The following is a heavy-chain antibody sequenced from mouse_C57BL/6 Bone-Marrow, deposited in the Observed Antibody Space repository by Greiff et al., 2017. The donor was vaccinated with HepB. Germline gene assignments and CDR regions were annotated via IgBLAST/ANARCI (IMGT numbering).Heavy chain of an antibody. Sequence: EVQGVESGAELVRPGASVKLSCTASGFNIKDDYMHWVKQRPEQGLEWIGWIDPENGDTEYASKFQGKATITADTSSNTAYLQLSSLTSDDTAVYSCTTSPNLLLYAMDYWGQGTSVTVSS. D-gene: IGHD1-1*01. CDR2: IDPENGDT. J-gene: IGHJ4*01. CDR3: TTSPNLLLYAMDY. V-gene: IGHV14-4*01. CDR1: GFNIKDDY.